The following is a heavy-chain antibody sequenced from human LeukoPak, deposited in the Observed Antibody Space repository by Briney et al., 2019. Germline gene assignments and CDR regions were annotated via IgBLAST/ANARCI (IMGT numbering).Heavy chain of an antibody. CDR2: ISNTGGST. CDR3: AKAGGADKYGIDV. D-gene: IGHD2-15*01. Sequence: SGGSLRLSCAASGVTHSDYAMAWVRRAPGKGLEWVSSISNTGGSTFYAGSVKGRFTISRDKSENEMYLQMNSLRHNDTATYYCAKAGGADKYGIDVWGQGTTVIVS. J-gene: IGHJ6*02. V-gene: IGHV3-23*01. CDR1: GVTHSDYA.